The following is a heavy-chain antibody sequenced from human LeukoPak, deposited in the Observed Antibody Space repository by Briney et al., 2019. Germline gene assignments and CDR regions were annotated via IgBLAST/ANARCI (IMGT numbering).Heavy chain of an antibody. Sequence: GGSLRLSCAASEFTFSSYSMNWVRQAPGKGLEWVSSISSSSNIYYADSVKGRFTISRDNAKNSLTLQMNSLRAEDTAVYYCAREEEYSSSSPDYWGQGTLVTVSS. CDR1: EFTFSSYS. CDR3: AREEEYSSSSPDY. V-gene: IGHV3-21*01. J-gene: IGHJ4*02. D-gene: IGHD6-6*01. CDR2: ISSSSNI.